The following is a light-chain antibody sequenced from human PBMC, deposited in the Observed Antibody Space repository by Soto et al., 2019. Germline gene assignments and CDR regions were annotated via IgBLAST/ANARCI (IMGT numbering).Light chain of an antibody. Sequence: DIQMTQSPSTLSASVGDGVPITCRASQTISSGLAWYQQKPGKAPKLLIYDASSLESGVPSRFSGSGSGTEFTLTISSLQPEDFAIYYCQQYENYWTFGQGTKVDIK. CDR2: DAS. V-gene: IGKV1-5*01. J-gene: IGKJ1*01. CDR3: QQYENYWT. CDR1: QTISSG.